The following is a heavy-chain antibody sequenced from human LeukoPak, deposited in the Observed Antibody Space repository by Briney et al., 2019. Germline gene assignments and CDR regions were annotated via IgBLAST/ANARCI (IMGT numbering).Heavy chain of an antibody. V-gene: IGHV4-30-4*01. CDR1: GGSISSGDYY. CDR3: ARAVIVVVPAALDYFDY. D-gene: IGHD2-2*01. Sequence: SETLSLTCTVSGGSISSGDYYWSWLRQPPGKGLEWIGYIYYSGSTYYNPSLKSRVTISVDTSKNQFSLKLSSVTAADTAVYYCARAVIVVVPAALDYFDYWGQGTLVTVSS. J-gene: IGHJ4*02. CDR2: IYYSGST.